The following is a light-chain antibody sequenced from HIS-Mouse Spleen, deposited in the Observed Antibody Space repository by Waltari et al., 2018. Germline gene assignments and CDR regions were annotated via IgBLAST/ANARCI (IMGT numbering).Light chain of an antibody. CDR3: SSYTSSSFNVV. Sequence: QSALTQPASLSGSPGQSITISCTGTSSDVGGYNYVSWYQQHPGKAPNLMIYDVSHRPSGVAKRFAGSKSGNTASLTISGLQAEDEADYYCSSYTSSSFNVVFGGGTKLTVL. CDR1: SSDVGGYNY. CDR2: DVS. V-gene: IGLV2-14*03. J-gene: IGLJ2*01.